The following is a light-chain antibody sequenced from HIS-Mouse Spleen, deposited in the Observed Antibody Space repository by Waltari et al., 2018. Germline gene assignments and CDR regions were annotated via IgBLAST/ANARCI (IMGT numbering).Light chain of an antibody. J-gene: IGLJ1*01. Sequence: QSALTQPASVSGSPGQSITISCTGTSSDVGSYNLVSWYQQHPGKAPKLTIYEGSKRPSGFSNRFAGSKSGNTASLTISGLQAEDEADYYCCSYAGSSTFFYVFGTGTKVTVL. CDR3: CSYAGSSTFFYV. CDR2: EGS. V-gene: IGLV2-23*03. CDR1: SSDVGSYNL.